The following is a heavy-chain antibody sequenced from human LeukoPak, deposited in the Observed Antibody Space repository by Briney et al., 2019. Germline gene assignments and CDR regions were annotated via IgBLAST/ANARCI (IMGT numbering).Heavy chain of an antibody. Sequence: GGSLRLSCGASGFTFSSYWMHWVRQAPGKGLVWVSRINNDGSSTSYADSVQGRFTIARDNAKNSLFLQMNSLRTEDMALYYCVKDMSGSNDAFDIWGQGTMVTVSS. CDR1: GFTFSSYW. J-gene: IGHJ3*02. CDR3: VKDMSGSNDAFDI. CDR2: INNDGSST. V-gene: IGHV3-74*01. D-gene: IGHD1-26*01.